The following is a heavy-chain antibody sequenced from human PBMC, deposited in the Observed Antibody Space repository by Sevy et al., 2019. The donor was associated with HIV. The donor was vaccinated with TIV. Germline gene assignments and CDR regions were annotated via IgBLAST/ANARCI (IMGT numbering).Heavy chain of an antibody. CDR3: ARDWYRTYDFWSGYSRHYYYYGMDV. J-gene: IGHJ6*02. D-gene: IGHD3-3*01. Sequence: GGSLRLSCAASGFTFSSYGMHWVRQAPGKGLEWVAVIWYDGSNKYYADSVKGRFTISRDNSKNTLYLQMNGLRAEDTAVYYCARDWYRTYDFWSGYSRHYYYYGMDVWGQGTTVTVSS. CDR2: IWYDGSNK. CDR1: GFTFSSYG. V-gene: IGHV3-33*01.